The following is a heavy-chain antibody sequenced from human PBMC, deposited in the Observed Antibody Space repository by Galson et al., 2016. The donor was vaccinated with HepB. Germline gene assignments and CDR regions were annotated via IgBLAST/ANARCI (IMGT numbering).Heavy chain of an antibody. V-gene: IGHV1-8*02. CDR1: GYTFTNYD. CDR2: TTPNSGNT. Sequence: SVKVSCKASGYTFTNYDFNWVRQAPGQGLEWLGWTTPNSGNTGYAQKFQGRLSLTRDISTSTAYMELSSLTPDDTAVYYCARNRPFTGDFDYWGQGTLVTVSS. CDR3: ARNRPFTGDFDY. D-gene: IGHD7-27*01. J-gene: IGHJ4*02.